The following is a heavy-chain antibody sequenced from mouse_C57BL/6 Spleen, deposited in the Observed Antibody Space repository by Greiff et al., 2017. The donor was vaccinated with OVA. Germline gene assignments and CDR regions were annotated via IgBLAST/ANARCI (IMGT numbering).Heavy chain of an antibody. V-gene: IGHV1-80*01. CDR3: ARSGGAYYGSSPAWFAY. Sequence: VKLMESGAELVKPGASVKISCKASGYAFSSYWMNWVKQRPGKGLEWIGQIYPGDGDTNYNGKFKGKATLTADKSSSTAYMQLSSLTSEDSAVYFCARSGGAYYGSSPAWFAYWGQGTLVTVSA. CDR1: GYAFSSYW. D-gene: IGHD1-1*01. CDR2: IYPGDGDT. J-gene: IGHJ3*01.